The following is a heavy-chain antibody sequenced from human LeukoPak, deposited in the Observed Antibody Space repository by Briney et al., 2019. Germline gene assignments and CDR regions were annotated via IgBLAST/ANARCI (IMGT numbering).Heavy chain of an antibody. V-gene: IGHV3-48*02. J-gene: IGHJ4*02. CDR2: ISLGNSTM. CDR1: GFTFSSFT. Sequence: GGSLRLSCAASGFTFSSFTMNWARQVPGKGLEWISYISLGNSTMFYADSVKGRFTISRDNAKNSLYLQMNSLRDDDTAVYYCARVGNGRAWDYWGQGTLVSVSS. CDR3: ARVGNGRAWDY. D-gene: IGHD2-15*01.